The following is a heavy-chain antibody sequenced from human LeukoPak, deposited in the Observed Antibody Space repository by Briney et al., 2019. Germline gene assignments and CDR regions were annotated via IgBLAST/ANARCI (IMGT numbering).Heavy chain of an antibody. CDR2: IHLSGST. J-gene: IGHJ6*02. D-gene: IGHD1-26*01. CDR1: GGSINSGGYF. CDR3: ARATQDTTLRSMDS. Sequence: PSQTLSLTCTVSGGSINSGGYFWSWIRQHPGKGLEWIAYIHLSGSTYYNPSLKSRLTISIDTSKNQFFLQLSSVTAADTAVYYCARATQDTTLRSMDSWGQGTTVTVS. V-gene: IGHV4-31*03.